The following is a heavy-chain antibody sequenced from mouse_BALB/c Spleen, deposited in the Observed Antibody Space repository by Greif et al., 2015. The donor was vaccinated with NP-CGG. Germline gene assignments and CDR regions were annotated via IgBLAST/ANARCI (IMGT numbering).Heavy chain of an antibody. CDR2: ISSGGGST. J-gene: IGHJ2*01. CDR1: GFAFSSYD. V-gene: IGHV5-12-1*01. D-gene: IGHD1-1*01. CDR3: AIHYYGSSYYFDY. Sequence: EVNVVESGGGLVKPGGSLKLSCAASGFAFSSYDMSWVRQTPEKRLEWVAYISSGGGSTYYPDTVKGRFTISRDKAKNTLYLQMSSRKSEDTAMDYCAIHYYGSSYYFDYWGQGTTLTVSS.